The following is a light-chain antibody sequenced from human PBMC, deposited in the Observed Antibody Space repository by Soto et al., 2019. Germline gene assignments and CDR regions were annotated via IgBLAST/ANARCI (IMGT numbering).Light chain of an antibody. V-gene: IGLV2-14*02. CDR3: CSYTSSSTLHV. CDR2: GVS. J-gene: IGLJ1*01. CDR1: SSDVGSYNF. Sequence: QSALTQPASVSGSPGQSITISCSGSSSDVGSYNFVSWYQQHPGKAPQLMIYGVSKRPSGVSNRFSGSKSGNTASLTISGLQAEDEADYYCCSYTSSSTLHVFGTGTKLTVL.